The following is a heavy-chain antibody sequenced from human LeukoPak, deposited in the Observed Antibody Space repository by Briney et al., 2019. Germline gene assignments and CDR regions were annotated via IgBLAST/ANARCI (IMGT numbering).Heavy chain of an antibody. D-gene: IGHD6-13*01. Sequence: PSETLSLTCTVSGGSISSYYWSWIRQPPGKGLGWIGYIYYSGSTDYNPSLKSRVTISVDISNNQFSLKLSSVTAADTAVYYCARDSSSWYYNWFDPWGQGTLVTVSS. CDR2: IYYSGST. J-gene: IGHJ5*02. CDR1: GGSISSYY. CDR3: ARDSSSWYYNWFDP. V-gene: IGHV4-59*01.